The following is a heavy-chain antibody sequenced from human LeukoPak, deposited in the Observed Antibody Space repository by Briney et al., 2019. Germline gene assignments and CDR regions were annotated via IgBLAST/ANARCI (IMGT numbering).Heavy chain of an antibody. CDR3: AKSGGYSYAFDY. CDR1: GFTFSTYG. Sequence: GGSLRLSCAASGFTFSTYGIHWVRQAPGKGLEWVAFITYDGSNKDYADSVKGRFTISRDNSKNTLYLQMNSLRAEDTAVYYCAKSGGYSYAFDYWGQGTLVIVSS. D-gene: IGHD5-18*01. CDR2: ITYDGSNK. V-gene: IGHV3-30*02. J-gene: IGHJ4*02.